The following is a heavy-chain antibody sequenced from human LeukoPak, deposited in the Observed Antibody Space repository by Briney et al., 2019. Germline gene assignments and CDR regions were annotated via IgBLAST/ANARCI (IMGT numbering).Heavy chain of an antibody. CDR1: GFTFSSYS. CDR3: AREYCSSTSCYTLDY. CDR2: ISSSSSYI. V-gene: IGHV3-21*01. J-gene: IGHJ4*02. Sequence: PGGSLRLSCAASGFTFSSYSMNWVRQAPGKGLEWVSSISSSSSYIYYADSVKGRFTISRDKAKNSLYLQMNSLRAEDTAVYHCAREYCSSTSCYTLDYWGQGTLVTVSS. D-gene: IGHD2-2*02.